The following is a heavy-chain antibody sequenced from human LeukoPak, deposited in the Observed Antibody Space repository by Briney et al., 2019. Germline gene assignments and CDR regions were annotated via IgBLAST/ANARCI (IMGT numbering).Heavy chain of an antibody. CDR2: ISAYNGNT. Sequence: GASVKVSCKASGYTFTSYGISWVRQARGQGLEWMGWISAYNGNTNYAQKLQGRVTMTTDTSTSTAYMELRSLRSDDTAVYYCARDLLDIVVVPAATGLYFSPYFDYWGQGTLVTVSS. J-gene: IGHJ4*02. D-gene: IGHD2-2*03. V-gene: IGHV1-18*01. CDR3: ARDLLDIVVVPAATGLYFSPYFDY. CDR1: GYTFTSYG.